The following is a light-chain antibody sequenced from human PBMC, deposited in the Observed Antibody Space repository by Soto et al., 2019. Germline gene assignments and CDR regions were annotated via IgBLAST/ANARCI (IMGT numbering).Light chain of an antibody. Sequence: EIVMTQSPATLSVSPGERATLSCRASQSVSSNLAWYQQKPGQAPRLLIYGASTRATGIPARFSGSGSATEFTLTISSLQSEDFAVDYWPLYNNGSPWTVGQGTKVEIK. CDR2: GAS. J-gene: IGKJ1*01. CDR3: PLYNNGSPWT. CDR1: QSVSSN. V-gene: IGKV3-15*01.